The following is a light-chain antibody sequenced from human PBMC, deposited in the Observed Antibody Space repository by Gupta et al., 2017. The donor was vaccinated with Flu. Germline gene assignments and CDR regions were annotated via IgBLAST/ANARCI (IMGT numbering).Light chain of an antibody. J-gene: IGKJ3*01. CDR1: QSVGNG. CDR3: QQTCDCPPLA. V-gene: IGKV3-15*01. CDR2: GAS. Sequence: AMLSLSPGERVTLSVRASQSVGNGLVWYTQKPCQAPRLLIYGASTRDTGVTGRFGGSGYGKELTLTISSRQLEDFAVYYCQQTCDCPPLAFGHGTKVDIK.